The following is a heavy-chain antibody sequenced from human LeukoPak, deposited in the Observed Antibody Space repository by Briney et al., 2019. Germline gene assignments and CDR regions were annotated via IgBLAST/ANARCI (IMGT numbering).Heavy chain of an antibody. CDR2: IYHSGST. CDR3: ARDDSGYSYGWPPGVNAFDI. V-gene: IGHV4-30-2*01. Sequence: SQTLSLTCTVSGGSISSGGYYWSWIRQPPGKGLEWIGYIYHSGSTYYNPSLKSRVTISVDRSKNQFSLKLSSVTAADTAVYYCARDDSGYSYGWPPGVNAFDIWGQGTMVTVSS. J-gene: IGHJ3*02. D-gene: IGHD5-18*01. CDR1: GGSISSGGYY.